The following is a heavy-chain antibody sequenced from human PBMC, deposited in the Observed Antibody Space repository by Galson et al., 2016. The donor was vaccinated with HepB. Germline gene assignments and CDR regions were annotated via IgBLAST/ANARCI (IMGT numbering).Heavy chain of an antibody. J-gene: IGHJ2*01. CDR3: ARVRSENWGSHWYFDL. V-gene: IGHV4-4*07. Sequence: SETLSLTCTVSGVSISSYYWSWIRQPAGKGLEWIGRIFTSGTTSYNPSLKSRVTMSGDTSMNQFSLTLSSLTAADTAVYYCARVRSENWGSHWYFDLWDRGTLVTVSA. D-gene: IGHD7-27*01. CDR2: IFTSGTT. CDR1: GVSISSYY.